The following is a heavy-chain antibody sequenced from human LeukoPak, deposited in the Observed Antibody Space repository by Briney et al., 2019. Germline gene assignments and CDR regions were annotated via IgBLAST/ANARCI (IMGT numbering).Heavy chain of an antibody. Sequence: SETLSLTCTVSGGSISSYYWSWIRQPPGKGVEWIGYIYYSGSTNYNPSPKSRVTISVDTSKNQFSRKLSSVTAADTAVYYCARKTAGVRFDYWGQGTLVTVSS. D-gene: IGHD6-19*01. CDR1: GGSISSYY. CDR3: ARKTAGVRFDY. V-gene: IGHV4-59*01. CDR2: IYYSGST. J-gene: IGHJ4*02.